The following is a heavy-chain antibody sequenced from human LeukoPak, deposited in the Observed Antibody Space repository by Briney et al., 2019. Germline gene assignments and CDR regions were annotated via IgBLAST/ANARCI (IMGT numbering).Heavy chain of an antibody. Sequence: PSETLSLTCTVSGGSISSYYWSWIRQPPGKGLEWIGYIYYSGSTNYNPSLKSRVTISVDTSKNQFSLKLSSVTAADTAVYYCASYGELLDGWFDPWGQGTLVTVSS. CDR3: ASYGELLDGWFDP. CDR1: GGSISSYY. J-gene: IGHJ5*02. CDR2: IYYSGST. V-gene: IGHV4-59*08. D-gene: IGHD3-10*01.